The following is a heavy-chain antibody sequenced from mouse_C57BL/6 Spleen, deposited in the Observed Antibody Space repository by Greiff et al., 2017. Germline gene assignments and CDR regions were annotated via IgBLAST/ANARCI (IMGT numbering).Heavy chain of an antibody. CDR3: ARGRYSPDWYFDV. J-gene: IGHJ1*03. CDR2: ISSGSSTI. Sequence: EVHLVESGGGLVKPGGSLKLSCAASGFTFSDYGMHWVRQAPEKGLEWVAYISSGSSTIYYADTVKGRFTISRDNAKNTLFLQMTSLRSEDTAMYYCARGRYSPDWYFDVWGTGTTVTVSS. D-gene: IGHD2-12*01. V-gene: IGHV5-17*01. CDR1: GFTFSDYG.